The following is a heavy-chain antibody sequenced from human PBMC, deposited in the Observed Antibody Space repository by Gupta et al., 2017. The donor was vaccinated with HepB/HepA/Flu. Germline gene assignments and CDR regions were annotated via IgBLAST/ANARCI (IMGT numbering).Heavy chain of an antibody. J-gene: IGHJ6*02. V-gene: IGHV3-9*01. CDR2: ISWSSASI. Sequence: EVELVESGGGLVQPGRSLRLSCVASGFSFDDYAMHWVRQGPGKGLEWVSSISWSSASIGYGDSVKGRFTISRDNAKKSLYLQMNSLRAEDTALYYCAKSSGFRGTLYYFFGMDVWGQGTKVTVSS. D-gene: IGHD3-10*01. CDR3: AKSSGFRGTLYYFFGMDV. CDR1: GFSFDDYA.